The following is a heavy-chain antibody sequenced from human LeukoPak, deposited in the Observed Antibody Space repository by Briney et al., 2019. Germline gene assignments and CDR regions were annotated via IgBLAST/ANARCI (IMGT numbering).Heavy chain of an antibody. Sequence: GGSLRPSCAASGFTFSSYGMHWVRQAPGKGLEWVAIISYDGGNKYYVDSVKGRFTISRDNSKNTLYLQMNSLRGEDAAVYYCAKDSSSSNYYYGMDVWGQGTTVTVS. CDR2: ISYDGGNK. D-gene: IGHD6-6*01. V-gene: IGHV3-30*18. CDR1: GFTFSSYG. CDR3: AKDSSSSNYYYGMDV. J-gene: IGHJ6*02.